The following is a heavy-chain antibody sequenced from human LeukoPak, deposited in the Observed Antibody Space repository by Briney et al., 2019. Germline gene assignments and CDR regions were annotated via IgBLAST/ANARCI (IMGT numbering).Heavy chain of an antibody. J-gene: IGHJ3*02. CDR3: ARGGVGGSGSYYSDAFAI. Sequence: ASVKVSCKASGYTFTGYYMHWVRQAPGQGLEWMGWINPNSGGTNYAQKFQGRVTITSDKSTSTAYMELSSLRSEDTAVYYCARGGVGGSGSYYSDAFAIWGQGTMVTVSS. D-gene: IGHD3-10*01. CDR1: GYTFTGYY. V-gene: IGHV1-2*02. CDR2: INPNSGGT.